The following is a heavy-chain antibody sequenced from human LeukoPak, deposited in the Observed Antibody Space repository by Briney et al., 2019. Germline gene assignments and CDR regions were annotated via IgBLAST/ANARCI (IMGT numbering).Heavy chain of an antibody. CDR2: VYTSGST. CDR3: ARGLRIPPYFDY. V-gene: IGHV4-61*02. CDR1: GGSISSGSYY. Sequence: PPQTLSLTCTVSGGSISSGSYYWSWIRQPAGTGLEWIGRVYTSGSTNYNPSLKSRVTISVDTSKNQFSLKLSSVTAADTAVYYCARGLRIPPYFDYWGQGTLVTVSS. D-gene: IGHD5-12*01. J-gene: IGHJ4*02.